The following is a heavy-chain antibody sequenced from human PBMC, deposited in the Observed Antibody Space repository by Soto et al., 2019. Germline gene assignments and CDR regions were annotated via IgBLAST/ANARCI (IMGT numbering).Heavy chain of an antibody. CDR2: ISSISSYI. Sequence: PGGSLRLSCAASGFTFSSYSMNWVRQAPGKGLEWVSSISSISSYIYYADSVKGRFTISRDNAKNSLYLQMNSLRAEDTAVYYCARGHLWFGELSSGMDVWGQGTTVTVSS. J-gene: IGHJ6*02. CDR1: GFTFSSYS. V-gene: IGHV3-21*01. CDR3: ARGHLWFGELSSGMDV. D-gene: IGHD3-10*01.